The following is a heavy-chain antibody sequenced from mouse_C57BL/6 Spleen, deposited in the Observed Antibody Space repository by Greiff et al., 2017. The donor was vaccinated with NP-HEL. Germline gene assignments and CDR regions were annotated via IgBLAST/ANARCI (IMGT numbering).Heavy chain of an antibody. CDR3: ARWGYYYGSSYGGFDY. CDR1: GYTFTDYY. Sequence: QVQLQQSGAELVRPGASVKLSCKASGYTFTDYYINWVKQRPGQGLEWIARIYPGSGNTYYNEKFKGKATLTAEKSSSTAYMQLSSLTSEDSAVYFCARWGYYYGSSYGGFDYWGQGTTLTVSS. V-gene: IGHV1-76*01. D-gene: IGHD1-1*01. CDR2: IYPGSGNT. J-gene: IGHJ2*01.